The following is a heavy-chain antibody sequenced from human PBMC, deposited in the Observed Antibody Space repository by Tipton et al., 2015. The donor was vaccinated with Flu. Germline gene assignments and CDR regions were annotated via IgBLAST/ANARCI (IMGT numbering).Heavy chain of an antibody. CDR3: ARVLTGYYYYYMDV. V-gene: IGHV4-59*12. CDR1: GGSISCYY. J-gene: IGHJ6*03. D-gene: IGHD3-22*01. CDR2: IYYSGST. Sequence: TLSLTCTVSGGSISCYYWSWIRQPPGKGLDWIGYIYYSGSTNYNPSLKSRVTISVDTSKNQFSLRMRSVTAADTAVYYCARVLTGYYYYYMDVRGKGTTVTVSS.